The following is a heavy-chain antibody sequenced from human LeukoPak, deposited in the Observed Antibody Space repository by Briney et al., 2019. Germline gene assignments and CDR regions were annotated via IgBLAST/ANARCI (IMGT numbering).Heavy chain of an antibody. Sequence: WIGYIYYSGSTNYNPPLKSRVTISVDTSKNQFSLKLSSVTAADTAVYYCAREVEGAPHFDYWGQGTLVTVSS. V-gene: IGHV4-59*01. CDR3: AREVEGAPHFDY. D-gene: IGHD1-26*01. CDR2: IYYSGST. J-gene: IGHJ4*02.